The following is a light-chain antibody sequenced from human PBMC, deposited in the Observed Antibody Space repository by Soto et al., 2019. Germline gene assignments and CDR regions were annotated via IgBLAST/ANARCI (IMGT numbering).Light chain of an antibody. CDR3: SSYTSSGTGV. J-gene: IGLJ3*02. V-gene: IGLV2-14*01. CDR1: TSDVGGYNY. CDR2: EVS. Sequence: QSALTQPASVSGSPGQSITISCAGTTSDVGGYNYVSWYQQYPGKAPKFMIFEVSNRPSGVSNRFSGSKSGNTASLTISGLQADDEADYYCSSYTSSGTGVFGGGTQLTVL.